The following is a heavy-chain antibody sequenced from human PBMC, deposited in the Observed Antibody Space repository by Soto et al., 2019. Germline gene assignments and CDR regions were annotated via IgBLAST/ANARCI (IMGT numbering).Heavy chain of an antibody. Sequence: PSETLSLTCTVSGGSISSYYWSWIRQPAGKGLEWIGRIYTSGGTNYNPSLKSRVTMSVDTSKNQFSLKLSSVTAADTAVYYCARDPGDSSGYYYRHGYYYGMDVWGQGTTVTVSS. CDR2: IYTSGGT. J-gene: IGHJ6*02. D-gene: IGHD3-22*01. CDR1: GGSISSYY. V-gene: IGHV4-4*07. CDR3: ARDPGDSSGYYYRHGYYYGMDV.